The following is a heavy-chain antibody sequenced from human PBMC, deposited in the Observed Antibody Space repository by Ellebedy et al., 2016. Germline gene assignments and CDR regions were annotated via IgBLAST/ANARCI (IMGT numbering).Heavy chain of an antibody. D-gene: IGHD1-26*01. Sequence: SETLSLXXTVSGGSISSGGYYWSWIRQPAGKGLEWIGRLYSSGSTNYNPSLKSRVTMSVDMSKSQFSLKLSSVTAADTAMYYCARYSGSHSFDYWGPGTLVTVSS. V-gene: IGHV4-61*02. CDR2: LYSSGST. CDR3: ARYSGSHSFDY. J-gene: IGHJ4*02. CDR1: GGSISSGGYY.